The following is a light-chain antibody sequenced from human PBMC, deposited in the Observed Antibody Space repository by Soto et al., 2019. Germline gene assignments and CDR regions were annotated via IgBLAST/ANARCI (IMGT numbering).Light chain of an antibody. CDR2: DVT. CDR3: SSYTSSSISYV. V-gene: IGLV2-8*01. J-gene: IGLJ1*01. CDR1: SSDIGGYNS. Sequence: QSVLTQSPSASGSPGQSVTISCTGTSSDIGGYNSVSWYQQHPGKAPKVMIYDVTKRPSGVPDRFSGSKSGNTASLTVSALQAEDEADYYCSSYTSSSISYVFGTGTKVTVL.